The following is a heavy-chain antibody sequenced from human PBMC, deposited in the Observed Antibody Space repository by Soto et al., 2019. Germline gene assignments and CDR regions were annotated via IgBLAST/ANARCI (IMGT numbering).Heavy chain of an antibody. CDR3: AGTTVTTVGYFDY. Sequence: QVQLVESGGGVVQPGRSLRLSCAASGFTFSSYAMHWVRQAPGKGLEWVSVISSDGSNKYYGDSVKGRFIISRDNSKKELYRQMNSLSAEDTAAYYCAGTTVTTVGYFDYWGRGTLVIVSS. CDR1: GFTFSSYA. V-gene: IGHV3-30*03. D-gene: IGHD4-17*01. J-gene: IGHJ4*02. CDR2: ISSDGSNK.